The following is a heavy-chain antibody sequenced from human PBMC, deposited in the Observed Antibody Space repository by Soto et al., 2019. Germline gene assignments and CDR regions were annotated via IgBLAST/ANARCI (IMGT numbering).Heavy chain of an antibody. V-gene: IGHV3-30*04. D-gene: IGHD5-12*01. Sequence: GGSLRLSCAASGFTFSSYAMHWVRQAPGKGLEWVAVISYDGSNKYYADSVKGRFTISRDNSKNTLYLQMNSLRAEDTAVYYCAREPSHSGYDPYFDYWGQGTLVTVSS. CDR2: ISYDGSNK. J-gene: IGHJ4*02. CDR3: AREPSHSGYDPYFDY. CDR1: GFTFSSYA.